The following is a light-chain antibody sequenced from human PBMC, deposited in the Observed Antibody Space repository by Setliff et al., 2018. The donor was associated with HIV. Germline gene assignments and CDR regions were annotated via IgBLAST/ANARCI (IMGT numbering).Light chain of an antibody. CDR3: CSYAGSSTPVI. CDR2: EVS. J-gene: IGLJ2*01. V-gene: IGLV2-23*02. CDR1: SSNVGTYNL. Sequence: QPVLTQPASVSGSPGQSITISCTGSSSNVGTYNLVSWYQHHPVKAPKLVIYEVSKRPSGVSDRFSGSKSGNTASLTISGLQAEDEAYYYCCSYAGSSTPVIFGGGTKVTVL.